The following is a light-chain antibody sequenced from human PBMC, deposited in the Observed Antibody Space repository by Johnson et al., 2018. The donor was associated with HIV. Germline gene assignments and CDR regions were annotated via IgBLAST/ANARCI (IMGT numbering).Light chain of an antibody. J-gene: IGLJ1*01. CDR1: SSNIGNNY. Sequence: QSVLTQPPSVSAAPGQKVTISCSGSSSNIGNNYVSWYQQLPGTSPKLLIYENNKRPSGIPDRFSGSKSGTSATLGITGLQTGDEADYYCGTWDSSLSAVFVTGPKVTVL. V-gene: IGLV1-51*02. CDR3: GTWDSSLSAV. CDR2: ENN.